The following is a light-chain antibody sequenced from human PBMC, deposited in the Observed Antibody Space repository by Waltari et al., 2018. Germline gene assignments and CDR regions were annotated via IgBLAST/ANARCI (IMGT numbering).Light chain of an antibody. CDR1: SSDIGGYNF. CDR2: EVS. Sequence: QAALSQPRSVSGSPGQSVTISCTGTSSDIGGYNFVSWFQKPPDPAPRLIIYEVSEPPTGVSNRFSGSKSGNTASLTISGLQAGDEADYYCASYGGSYSVLFGRGTQLTVL. V-gene: IGLV2-11*01. J-gene: IGLJ7*01. CDR3: ASYGGSYSVL.